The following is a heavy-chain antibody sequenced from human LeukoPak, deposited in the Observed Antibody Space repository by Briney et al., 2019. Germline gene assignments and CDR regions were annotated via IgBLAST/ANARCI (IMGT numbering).Heavy chain of an antibody. J-gene: IGHJ3*02. CDR3: ATRLRFLGPLHDAFDI. D-gene: IGHD3-3*01. CDR1: GFTFSSYG. Sequence: GGSLRLSCAASGFTFSSYGMHWVRQAPGKGLEWVAFIRYDGSNKYYADSVKGRFTISRDNSKNTLYLQMNSLRAEDTAVYYCATRLRFLGPLHDAFDIWGQGTMVTVSS. CDR2: IRYDGSNK. V-gene: IGHV3-30*02.